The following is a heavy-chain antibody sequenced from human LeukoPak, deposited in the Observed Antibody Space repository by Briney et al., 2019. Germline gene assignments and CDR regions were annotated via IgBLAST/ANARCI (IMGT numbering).Heavy chain of an antibody. J-gene: IGHJ4*02. D-gene: IGHD3-22*01. CDR1: GYSISSGYY. CDR3: ARDLDYYDSSGYLDY. V-gene: IGHV4-38-2*02. CDR2: IYHSGST. Sequence: SETLSLTCTVSGYSISSGYYWGWIRQPPGKGLVWIGSIYHSGSTYYNPSLKSRVTISVDTSKNQFSLKLSSVTAADTAVYYCARDLDYYDSSGYLDYWGQGTLVTVSS.